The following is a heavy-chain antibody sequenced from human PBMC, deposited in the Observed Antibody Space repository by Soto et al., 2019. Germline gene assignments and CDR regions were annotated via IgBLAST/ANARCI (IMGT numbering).Heavy chain of an antibody. J-gene: IGHJ2*01. Sequence: EVQLVESGGGLVQPGGSLSLSCAASGFTFSSYWMHWVRQAPGKGLVWVSRINSDGSSTNYADSVKGRFTISRDNAKNTVYLQMNSLRAEDTAVYYCARVGDGWYFDLWGRGTLVTVSS. CDR1: GFTFSSYW. CDR2: INSDGSST. CDR3: ARVGDGWYFDL. D-gene: IGHD3-16*01. V-gene: IGHV3-74*01.